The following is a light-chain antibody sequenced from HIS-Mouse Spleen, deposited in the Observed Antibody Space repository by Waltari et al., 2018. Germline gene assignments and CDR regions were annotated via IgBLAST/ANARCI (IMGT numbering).Light chain of an antibody. CDR2: EVS. J-gene: IGLJ2*01. CDR3: SSYTSSSPVV. V-gene: IGLV2-14*01. CDR1: SSDVGGYKY. Sequence: QSALTQPASVSGSPGQSITISCTATSSDVGGYKYFPWYQQHPGKAPKLMIYEVSNRPSGVSNRFSGSKSGNTASLTISGLQAEDEADYYCSSYTSSSPVVFGGGTKLTVL.